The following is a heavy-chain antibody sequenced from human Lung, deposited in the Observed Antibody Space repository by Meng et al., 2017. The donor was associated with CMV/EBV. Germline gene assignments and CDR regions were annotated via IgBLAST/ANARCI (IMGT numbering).Heavy chain of an antibody. Sequence: KVSCEACGYTFTSYGISWVRQAPGQGLEWMGWISAFNGGTIYAEKVQGRVTMTTDTSTTTAYMELRSLRSDDTAMYYCVRDRYSNIDYWGQGTLVTVSS. CDR2: ISAFNGGT. CDR1: GYTFTSYG. D-gene: IGHD4-11*01. CDR3: VRDRYSNIDY. V-gene: IGHV1-18*01. J-gene: IGHJ4*02.